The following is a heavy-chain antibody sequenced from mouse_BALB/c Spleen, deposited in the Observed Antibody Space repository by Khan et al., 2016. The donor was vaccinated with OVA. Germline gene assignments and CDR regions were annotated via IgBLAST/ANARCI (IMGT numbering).Heavy chain of an antibody. CDR1: GFSLTGYG. CDR3: ARAYYGNYREAMDY. CDR2: IWGDGTT. D-gene: IGHD2-10*01. J-gene: IGHJ4*01. V-gene: IGHV2-6-7*01. Sequence: QVQLKESGPGLVAPSQSLSITCTVSGFSLTGYGVNWVRQPPGKSLEWLAMIWGDGTTDYNSALKSSLSISKDNSKSHVFLKMNSLQTDDTARYYCARAYYGNYREAMDYWGQGTSVTVSS.